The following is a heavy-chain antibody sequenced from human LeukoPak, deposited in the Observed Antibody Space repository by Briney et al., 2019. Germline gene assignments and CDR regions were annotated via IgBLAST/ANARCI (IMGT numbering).Heavy chain of an antibody. Sequence: GGSLRLSCAASGFTFRHYAMSWVRQAPGKGLEWVSLISGGGDSAYYADSVKGRFTISRDNSKNTLHLQMNSLRAEDTAVYYCAKRGDWYGPDYWGQGTLVTVSS. V-gene: IGHV3-23*01. CDR1: GFTFRHYA. CDR3: AKRGDWYGPDY. J-gene: IGHJ4*02. CDR2: ISGGGDSA. D-gene: IGHD3-9*01.